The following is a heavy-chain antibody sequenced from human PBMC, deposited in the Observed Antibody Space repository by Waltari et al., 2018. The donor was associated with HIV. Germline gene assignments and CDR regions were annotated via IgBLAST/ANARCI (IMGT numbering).Heavy chain of an antibody. D-gene: IGHD5-12*01. CDR3: ARDEAEMATLTAFDI. J-gene: IGHJ3*02. V-gene: IGHV3-21*01. CDR1: RFTFSSYS. CDR2: ISSGSVYI. Sequence: EVQLVESGGGLVKPGGSLRLSCAASRFTFSSYSRHWVRQAPGKGLEWVSSISSGSVYIYYADSVKGQFTISRDNAKNSLYLQMNSLRAEDTAVYYCARDEAEMATLTAFDIWGQGTMVTVSS.